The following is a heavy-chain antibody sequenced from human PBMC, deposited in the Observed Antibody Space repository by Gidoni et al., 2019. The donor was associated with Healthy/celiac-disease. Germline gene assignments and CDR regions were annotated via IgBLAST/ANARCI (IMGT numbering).Heavy chain of an antibody. CDR1: GFPFSSYG. CDR3: AKSGGSYSGFDY. CDR2: ISYDGSNK. J-gene: IGHJ4*02. Sequence: QVQLVESGGGVVQPGRSLRLSCAASGFPFSSYGMHWVRQAPGKGLEWVAVISYDGSNKYYADSVKGRFTIYRDNSKNTLYLQMNSLRAEDTAVYYCAKSGGSYSGFDYWGQGTLVTVSS. D-gene: IGHD1-26*01. V-gene: IGHV3-30*18.